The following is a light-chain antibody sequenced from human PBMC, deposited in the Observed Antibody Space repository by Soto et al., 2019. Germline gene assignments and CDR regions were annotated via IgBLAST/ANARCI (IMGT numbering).Light chain of an antibody. CDR3: QQRSNL. V-gene: IGKV3-11*01. CDR1: QSVSSY. CDR2: DAS. J-gene: IGKJ4*01. Sequence: EIVLTQSPATLSLSPGERATLSCRASQSVSSYLAWYQQKPGQAPRLLIYDASNRATGIPARFSGSGSGTDFTLTISSLVPEDFAVYYCQQRSNLFGGGTKVEIK.